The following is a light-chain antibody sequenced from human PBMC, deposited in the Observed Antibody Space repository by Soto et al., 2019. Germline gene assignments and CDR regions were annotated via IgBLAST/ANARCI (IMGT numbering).Light chain of an antibody. J-gene: IGKJ1*01. Sequence: QMTQSPSTLSASVGDRVTITCRASQSISTWLAWFQQKPGKAPKVLIYDASTLESGVPSRFSGSGSGTQFTLTISSLQPEDFATYSCQQSYNSPQTFGQGTKVDIK. CDR3: QQSYNSPQT. V-gene: IGKV1-5*01. CDR2: DAS. CDR1: QSISTW.